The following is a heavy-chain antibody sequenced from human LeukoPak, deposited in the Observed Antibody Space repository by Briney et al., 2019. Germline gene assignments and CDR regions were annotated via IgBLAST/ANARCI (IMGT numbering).Heavy chain of an antibody. J-gene: IGHJ4*02. CDR3: AEDRGTYYDSSDYYFFGYYFDY. Sequence: GGSLRLSCAASGFTFSSYSMNWVRQAPGKGLEWVSYISSSSSTIYYADSVKGRFTISRDNSKNTLYLQMNSLGAEDTAIYYCAEDRGTYYDSSDYYFFGYYFDYWGQGTLVSVSS. D-gene: IGHD3-22*01. V-gene: IGHV3-48*01. CDR1: GFTFSSYS. CDR2: ISSSSSTI.